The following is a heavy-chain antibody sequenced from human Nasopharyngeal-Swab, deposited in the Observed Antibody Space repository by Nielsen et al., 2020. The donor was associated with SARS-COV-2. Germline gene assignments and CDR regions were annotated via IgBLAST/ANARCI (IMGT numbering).Heavy chain of an antibody. CDR3: ARYCSSSVCRRNIYFGMEV. CDR1: GYSFRSYG. Sequence: ASVKVSCKASGYSFRSYGINWVRQAPGQGLEWMGWISVYNADTNYAQKLQGRVSMTTDTSTSTAYMELRSLRSGDTAMYYCARYCSSSVCRRNIYFGMEVWGQGTTVTVSS. D-gene: IGHD2-2*01. V-gene: IGHV1-18*01. J-gene: IGHJ6*02. CDR2: ISVYNADT.